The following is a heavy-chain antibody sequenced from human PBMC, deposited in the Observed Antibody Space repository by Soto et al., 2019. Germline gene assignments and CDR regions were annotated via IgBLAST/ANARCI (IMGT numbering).Heavy chain of an antibody. D-gene: IGHD2-15*01. Sequence: PSETLSLTSTVSAPSITTYYWRRIRQPPGKGLEWIGYISYSGSTDYNPSLKSRVTISFDASKNQISLQVRSATAADAAVYYCARDLKEYCSDGKCNWFDPWGQGTLVTVS. CDR2: ISYSGST. CDR1: APSITTYY. CDR3: ARDLKEYCSDGKCNWFDP. V-gene: IGHV4-59*01. J-gene: IGHJ5*02.